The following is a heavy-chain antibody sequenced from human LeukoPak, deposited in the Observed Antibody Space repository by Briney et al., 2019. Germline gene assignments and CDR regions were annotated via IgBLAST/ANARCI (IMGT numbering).Heavy chain of an antibody. CDR1: GGSISSYY. V-gene: IGHV4-59*01. D-gene: IGHD3-22*01. CDR3: ARVYYAPTGNSMDV. J-gene: IGHJ6*02. Sequence: PSETLSLTCTVSGGSISSYYWSWIRQPPGKGLEWIGYIYYSGSTNYNPPLKSRVTISVDTSKNQFSLKLSSVTAADTAVYYCARVYYAPTGNSMDVWGQGTTVTVSS. CDR2: IYYSGST.